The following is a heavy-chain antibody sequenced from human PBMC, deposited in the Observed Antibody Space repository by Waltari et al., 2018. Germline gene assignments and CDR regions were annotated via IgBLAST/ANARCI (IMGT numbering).Heavy chain of an antibody. CDR2: INPHSGDT. D-gene: IGHD2-2*01. J-gene: IGHJ4*02. CDR1: GYMFTGIY. CDR3: ARGSSRVDF. V-gene: IGHV1-2*02. Sequence: QVQLVPSGAEVRKPGASVKVSCKASGYMFTGIYINWVRQAPGQGFEWMGWINPHSGDTNYAQKFRGRITMTRDTAITTAYIELSSLTSDDTAVYYCARGSSRVDFWGQGTLVTVSS.